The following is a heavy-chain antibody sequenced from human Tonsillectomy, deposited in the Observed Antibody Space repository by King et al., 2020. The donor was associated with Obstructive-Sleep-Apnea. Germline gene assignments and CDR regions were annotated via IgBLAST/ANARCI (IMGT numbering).Heavy chain of an antibody. V-gene: IGHV4-39*01. CDR1: GGSVSSSSYY. D-gene: IGHD6-13*01. CDR3: TRPLTGYSSSWYFDS. CDR2: IYYSGST. Sequence: QLQLQESGPGLVKPSETLSLSCTVSGGSVSSSSYYWGWIRQPPGKGLEWIGSIYYSGSTYSSPSLKSRVAISIDTSKNQFSLNLTSVTAADTAVYYCTRPLTGYSSSWYFDSWGQGTLVTVSS. J-gene: IGHJ4*02.